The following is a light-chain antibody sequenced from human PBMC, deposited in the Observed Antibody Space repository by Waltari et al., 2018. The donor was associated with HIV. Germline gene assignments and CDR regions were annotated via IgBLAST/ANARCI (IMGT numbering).Light chain of an antibody. CDR2: DNN. V-gene: IGLV1-51*01. CDR1: NSNLGNNY. CDR3: GTWDSSLSAVL. J-gene: IGLJ2*01. Sequence: QSVLTQPPSVSAAPGQKVTISCSGSNSNLGNNYVSWYQQLPGTAPKLLIYDNNKRPSGIPDRFSGSKSGTSATLGITGLQTGDEADYYCGTWDSSLSAVLFGGGTQLTVL.